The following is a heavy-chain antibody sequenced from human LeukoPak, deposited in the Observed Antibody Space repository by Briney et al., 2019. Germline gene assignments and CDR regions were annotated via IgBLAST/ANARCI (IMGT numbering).Heavy chain of an antibody. CDR2: INPRSGST. J-gene: IGHJ4*02. CDR1: GYXFTSYY. V-gene: IGHV1-46*01. CDR3: ARGSSGSGSYYTFDY. D-gene: IGHD3-10*01. Sequence: ASVKVSCKASGYXFTSYYIHWVRQAPRQGLEWMGIINPRSGSTSYAQKFQGRVTMTRDTSTSTVYMELSSLRSEDTAVYYCARGSSGSGSYYTFDYWGQGTLVTVSS.